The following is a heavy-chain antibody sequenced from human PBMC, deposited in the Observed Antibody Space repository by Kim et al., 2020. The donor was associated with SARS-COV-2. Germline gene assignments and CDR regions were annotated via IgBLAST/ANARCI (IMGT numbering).Heavy chain of an antibody. CDR1: GFTFSDYW. CDR2: IKQDGSEK. V-gene: IGHV3-7*03. Sequence: GGSLRLSSAASGFTFSDYWIVWIRQAPGKGLEWVANIKQDGSEKKYVDSVKGRFTISRDNAKNSVYLQMNSLRAEDTAVYYCVRDNKYFDIWGRGALVTVSS. CDR3: VRDNKYFDI. J-gene: IGHJ2*01.